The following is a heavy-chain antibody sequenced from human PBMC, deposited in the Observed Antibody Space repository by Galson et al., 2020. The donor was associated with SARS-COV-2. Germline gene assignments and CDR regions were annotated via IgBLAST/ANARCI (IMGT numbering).Heavy chain of an antibody. J-gene: IGHJ4*02. Sequence: GESLKISCAASGFTFSSYALHWVRPAPGKGLEWVAVISFDGSNKYYADSVKGRFTISRDSSKNTLYLQMNSLRTEDTAVYYCARTASGSYRGYFDYWGQGTLVTVSS. CDR1: GFTFSSYA. CDR2: ISFDGSNK. V-gene: IGHV3-30*04. D-gene: IGHD3-10*01. CDR3: ARTASGSYRGYFDY.